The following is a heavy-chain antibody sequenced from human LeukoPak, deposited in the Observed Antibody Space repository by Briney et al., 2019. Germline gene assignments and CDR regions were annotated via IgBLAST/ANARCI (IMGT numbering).Heavy chain of an antibody. CDR1: GFTVSSDY. D-gene: IGHD3-22*01. CDR2: ISPGGNT. Sequence: GGSLRLSCAASGFTVSSDYMNWVRQAPGKGLEWVSLISPGGNTFYADSVKGRFTISRDNSKNTLYLQMNSLRDEDTAVYYCARSGYYDSSALNWFDPWGQGTLVTVSS. CDR3: ARSGYYDSSALNWFDP. J-gene: IGHJ5*02. V-gene: IGHV3-66*01.